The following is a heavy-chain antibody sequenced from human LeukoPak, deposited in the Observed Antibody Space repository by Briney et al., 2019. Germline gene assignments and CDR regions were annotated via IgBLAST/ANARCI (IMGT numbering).Heavy chain of an antibody. Sequence: SGGSLRLSCAASGFIVSSNYMSWVRQAPGKGLEWVSVIYSGGSTYYADSVKGRFTISRDNSKNTLYLQVNSLRAEDTAVYYCAGRFSYSSGGYYFDYWGQGTLVTVSS. V-gene: IGHV3-66*04. CDR2: IYSGGST. CDR1: GFIVSSNY. J-gene: IGHJ4*02. D-gene: IGHD6-19*01. CDR3: AGRFSYSSGGYYFDY.